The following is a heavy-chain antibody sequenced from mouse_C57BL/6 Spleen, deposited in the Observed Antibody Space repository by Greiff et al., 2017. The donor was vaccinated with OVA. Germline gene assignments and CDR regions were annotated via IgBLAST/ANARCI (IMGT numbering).Heavy chain of an antibody. CDR2: INPSNGGT. CDR1: GYTFTSYW. V-gene: IGHV1-53*01. CDR3: AREGAPYWYFDV. Sequence: QVQLQQPGTELVKPGASVKLSCKASGYTFTSYWMHWVKQRPGQGLEWIGNINPSNGGTNYNEKFKSKATLTVDKSSSTAYMQISSLTSEDAAVYYCAREGAPYWYFDVWGTGTTVTVSS. J-gene: IGHJ1*03.